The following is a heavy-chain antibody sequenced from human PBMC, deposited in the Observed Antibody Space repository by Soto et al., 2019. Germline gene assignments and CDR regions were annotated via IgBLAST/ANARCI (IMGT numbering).Heavy chain of an antibody. D-gene: IGHD2-8*02. Sequence: SETLSLTCTVSGGSISSGDYYWSWIRQPPGKGLEWIGYIYYSGSTYYNPSLKSRVTISVDTSKNQFSLKLSSVTAADTAVYYCARGGRNYGWCGMDVWGQGTTVTVSS. J-gene: IGHJ6*02. CDR3: ARGGRNYGWCGMDV. CDR1: GGSISSGDYY. V-gene: IGHV4-30-4*01. CDR2: IYYSGST.